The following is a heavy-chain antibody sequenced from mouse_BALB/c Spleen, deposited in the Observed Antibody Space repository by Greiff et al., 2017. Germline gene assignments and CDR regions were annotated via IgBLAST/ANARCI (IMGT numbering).Heavy chain of an antibody. J-gene: IGHJ4*01. CDR2: ISYDGSN. CDR1: GYSITSGYY. Sequence: VQLQQSGPGLVKPSQSLSLTCSVTGYSITSGYYWNWIRQFPGNKLEWMGYISYDGSNNYNPSLKNRISITRDTSKNQFFLKLNSVTTEDTATYYCARRRGLMDYWGQGTSVTVSS. V-gene: IGHV3-6*02. CDR3: ARRRGLMDY.